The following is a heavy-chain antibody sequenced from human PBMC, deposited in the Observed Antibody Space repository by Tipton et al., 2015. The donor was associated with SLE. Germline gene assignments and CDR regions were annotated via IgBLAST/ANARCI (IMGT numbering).Heavy chain of an antibody. CDR3: ARHSESGGFDP. Sequence: TVSGGSVSSDKYFWAWIRQPPGKGLEWIGSINYSGSTWYTPSLKSRVTISVDTSRNQFFLKLSSVTAADTALYYCARHSESGGFDPWGQGTLVTVSS. CDR1: GGSVSSDKYF. CDR2: INYSGST. J-gene: IGHJ5*02. D-gene: IGHD3-16*01. V-gene: IGHV4-39*07.